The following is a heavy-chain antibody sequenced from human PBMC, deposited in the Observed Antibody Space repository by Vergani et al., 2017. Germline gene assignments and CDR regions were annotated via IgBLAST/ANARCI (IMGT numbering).Heavy chain of an antibody. Sequence: QVQLVESGGGVVQPGRSLRLSCPSSGFAFSTYAMHWVRQAPGKGLAWVAIIYYDGSKKYYADSVKGRFTISRDNSRNTLDLLMSSLSAEDSAIYYCVREGSYFGSATCLKSSYVYYYLMDVWGAGNT. D-gene: IGHD2-15*01. V-gene: IGHV3-33*01. CDR3: VREGSYFGSATCLKSSYVYYYLMDV. CDR1: GFAFSTYA. CDR2: IYYDGSKK. J-gene: IGHJ6*02.